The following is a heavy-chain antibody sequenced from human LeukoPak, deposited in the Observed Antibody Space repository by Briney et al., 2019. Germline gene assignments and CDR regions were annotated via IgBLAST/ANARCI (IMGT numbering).Heavy chain of an antibody. Sequence: GGSLRLSCTASGFAFGDYAMSWVRQAPGKGLEWVGFIRSKAYGGTTEYAASVKGRFTISRDDSKSIAYLQMNSLKTEDTAVYYCTRAPVGSSWYGMPFGAGYWGQGTLVTVSS. J-gene: IGHJ4*02. V-gene: IGHV3-49*04. D-gene: IGHD6-13*01. CDR2: IRSKAYGGTT. CDR3: TRAPVGSSWYGMPFGAGY. CDR1: GFAFGDYA.